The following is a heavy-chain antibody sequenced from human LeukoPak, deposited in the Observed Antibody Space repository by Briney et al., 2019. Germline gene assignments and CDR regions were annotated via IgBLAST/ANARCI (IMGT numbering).Heavy chain of an antibody. CDR3: ARAGGVNSGYDLDY. D-gene: IGHD5-12*01. Sequence: SVKVSCKASGGTFSSYAISWVRQAPGQGLEWMGGIIPIFGTANYAQRFQGRVTITADKSTSTAYMELSSLRSEDTAVYYCARAGGVNSGYDLDYWGQGTLVTVSS. J-gene: IGHJ4*02. CDR1: GGTFSSYA. V-gene: IGHV1-69*06. CDR2: IIPIFGTA.